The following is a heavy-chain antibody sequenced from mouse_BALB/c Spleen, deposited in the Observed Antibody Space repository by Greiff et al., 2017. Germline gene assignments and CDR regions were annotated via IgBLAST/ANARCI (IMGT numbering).Heavy chain of an antibody. D-gene: IGHD2-4*01. Sequence: QVQLQQSGPELVRPGVSVKISCKGSGYTFTDYAMLWVKQSHAKSLEWIGVISTYYGNTNYNQKFKGKATMTVDKSSSTAYMELARLTSEDSAIYYCAREGDYDDGFAYWGQGTLVTVSA. CDR1: GYTFTDYA. J-gene: IGHJ3*01. V-gene: IGHV1-67*01. CDR3: AREGDYDDGFAY. CDR2: ISTYYGNT.